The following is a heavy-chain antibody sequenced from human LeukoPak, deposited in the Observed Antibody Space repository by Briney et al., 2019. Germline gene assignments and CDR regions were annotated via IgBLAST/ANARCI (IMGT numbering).Heavy chain of an antibody. CDR1: GGSISSSSYY. CDR2: IYYSGST. CDR3: ARHAVVVAEYFDL. D-gene: IGHD2-15*01. Sequence: SETLSLTCTVSGGSISSSSYYWGWIRQPPGKGLEWIGSIYYSGSTYYNPSLKSRVTISVDTSKNQFSLKLSSVTAADTAVYYCARHAVVVAEYFDLWGRGTLVTVSS. V-gene: IGHV4-39*01. J-gene: IGHJ2*01.